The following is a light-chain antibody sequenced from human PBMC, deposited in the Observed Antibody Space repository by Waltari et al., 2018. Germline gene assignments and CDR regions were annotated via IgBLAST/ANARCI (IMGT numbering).Light chain of an antibody. V-gene: IGLV8-61*01. J-gene: IGLJ3*02. CDR3: SMYMGSGVWV. CDR1: SGLASSHSY. Sequence: QTVVTQEPSLSVSHGGAVTLPCALRSGLASSHSYPTGYPQTPGQPPRTLVYKGISRSSGVPDRFSGSILGNTAALTITGAQADDESDYYCSMYMGSGVWVFGGGTKLTVL. CDR2: KGI.